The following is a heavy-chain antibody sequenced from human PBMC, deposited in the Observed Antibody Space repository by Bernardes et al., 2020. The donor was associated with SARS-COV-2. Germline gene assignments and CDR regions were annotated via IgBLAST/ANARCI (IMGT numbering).Heavy chain of an antibody. CDR2: ISGGGLAT. D-gene: IGHD3-10*01. Sequence: GGSLRLCCAASGFTFNDYAMTWVRQPPGQGLEWVSAISGGGLATYYADSVKGRFLISRDNYDNTLYLQMNNLTAEDTAVYFCGKRMGDSGRLWVPVDSWGQGVLVTVSS. J-gene: IGHJ4*02. CDR1: GFTFNDYA. V-gene: IGHV3-23*01. CDR3: GKRMGDSGRLWVPVDS.